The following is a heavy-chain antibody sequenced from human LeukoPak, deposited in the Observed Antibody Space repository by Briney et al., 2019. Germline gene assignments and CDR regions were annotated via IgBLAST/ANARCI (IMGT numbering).Heavy chain of an antibody. V-gene: IGHV3-20*04. CDR2: FNWDGGRT. J-gene: IGHJ4*02. CDR1: GFTFDEYG. CDR3: ARGSSSWYGIFDY. Sequence: GGSLRLSCAASGFTFDEYGMSWVRQPPGKGLEWVAGFNWDGGRTGYAASVKGRFTISRDNSKNSLYLQMNSLGVEDTASYYCARGSSSWYGIFDYWGQGILVTVSS. D-gene: IGHD6-13*01.